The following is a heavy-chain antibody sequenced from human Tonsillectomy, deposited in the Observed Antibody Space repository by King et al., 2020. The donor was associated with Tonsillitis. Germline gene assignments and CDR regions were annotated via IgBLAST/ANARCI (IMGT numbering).Heavy chain of an antibody. D-gene: IGHD2-2*01. J-gene: IGHJ4*02. V-gene: IGHV3-23*04. CDR3: ATRAVPSAVLYFDY. CDR1: GFTFSSYA. CDR2: ITGSGGST. Sequence: VQLVESGGGLFQPGGSLRLSCAASGFTFSSYAMSWVRQAPGKGLEWVSSITGSGGSTYYADSVKGRVTISRDNSNKTLYLQMNSLGAEDTAVYFCATRAVPSAVLYFDYWGQGTLVTVSS.